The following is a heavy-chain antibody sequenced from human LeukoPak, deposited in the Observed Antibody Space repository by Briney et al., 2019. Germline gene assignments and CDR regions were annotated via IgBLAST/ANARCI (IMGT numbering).Heavy chain of an antibody. D-gene: IGHD3-3*01. Sequence: PGGSLRLSCAAPGFTFSSYSMNWVRQAPGKGLEWVSSISSSSSYIYYADSVKGRFTISRDNAKNSLYLQMNSLRAEDTAVYYCARATEGITIFGVVITDFDYWGQGTLVTVSS. CDR2: ISSSSSYI. CDR3: ARATEGITIFGVVITDFDY. CDR1: GFTFSSYS. V-gene: IGHV3-21*01. J-gene: IGHJ4*02.